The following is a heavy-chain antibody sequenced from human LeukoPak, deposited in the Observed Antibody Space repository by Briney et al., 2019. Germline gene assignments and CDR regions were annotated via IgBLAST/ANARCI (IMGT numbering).Heavy chain of an antibody. CDR3: ARVSRCSGGSCYYFDY. D-gene: IGHD2-15*01. CDR1: GGSISNYY. V-gene: IGHV4-59*01. Sequence: SETLSLTCTVSGGSISNYYWNWIRQPPGKGLEWIGYNYYSGSTNYNPSLKSRVTISVDTSKNQFSLKLSSVTAADTAVYYCARVSRCSGGSCYYFDYWGQGTLVTVSS. J-gene: IGHJ4*02. CDR2: NYYSGST.